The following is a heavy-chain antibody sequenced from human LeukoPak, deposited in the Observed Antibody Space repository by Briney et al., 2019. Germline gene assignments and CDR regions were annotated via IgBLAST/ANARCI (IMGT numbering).Heavy chain of an antibody. CDR3: TMDSLRYFDY. CDR1: GFTFSSYV. J-gene: IGHJ4*02. D-gene: IGHD3-16*01. V-gene: IGHV3-48*01. CDR2: INHNGEMI. Sequence: GGSLRLSCAASGFTFSSYVMSWVRQAPGKGLEWVSYINHNGEMIYYADSVKGRFTISRDNAKNSLYLQMNSLRAEDTAVYYCTMDSLRYFDYWGQGTLVTVSS.